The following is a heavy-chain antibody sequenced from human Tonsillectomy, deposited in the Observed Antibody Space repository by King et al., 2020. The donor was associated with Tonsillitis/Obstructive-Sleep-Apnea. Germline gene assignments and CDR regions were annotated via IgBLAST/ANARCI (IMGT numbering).Heavy chain of an antibody. V-gene: IGHV3-20*04. D-gene: IGHD4-17*01. CDR3: ARNYGDPEY. Sequence: VQLVESGGGVVRPGGSLRLSCSASGVTFDDFGMSWVRQVPGKGLEWGSGFKRNGDSYSTRYADSLKGRFTISRDNAKKSLYLQMSSLRAEDTAFYYCARNYGDPEYWGQGTLVTVSS. J-gene: IGHJ4*02. CDR1: GVTFDDFG. CDR2: FKRNGDSYST.